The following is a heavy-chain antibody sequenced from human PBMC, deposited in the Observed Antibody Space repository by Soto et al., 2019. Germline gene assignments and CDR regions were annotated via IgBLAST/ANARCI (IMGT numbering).Heavy chain of an antibody. CDR1: GGTFSSYA. D-gene: IGHD3-22*01. V-gene: IGHV1-69*13. Sequence: GASVKVSCKASGGTFSSYAISWVRQAPGQGLEWMGGIIPIFGTANYAQKFQGRVTITADESTSTAYMELRSLRSEDTAVYSCGGVVIRRGGGGAYYYYGMDVWGQGTTVTVSS. CDR3: GGVVIRRGGGGAYYYYGMDV. J-gene: IGHJ6*02. CDR2: IIPIFGTA.